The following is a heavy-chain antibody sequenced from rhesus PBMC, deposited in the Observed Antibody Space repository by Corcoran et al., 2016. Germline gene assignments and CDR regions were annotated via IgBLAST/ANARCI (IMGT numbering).Heavy chain of an antibody. J-gene: IGHJ4*01. D-gene: IGHD2-21*01. Sequence: QLQLQESGPGLVKPSETLSLACAVSGDSFSSNYWNWIRQPPGKGLAWIGRIFGGGGILDYNPSLKSRVTISTDTSKNQFSLKLTSVTAADTAVYFCARGCTGRGCPLVHIDFWGQGFLVTVSS. CDR3: ARGCTGRGCPLVHIDF. V-gene: IGHV4-173*01. CDR1: GDSFSSNY. CDR2: IFGGGGIL.